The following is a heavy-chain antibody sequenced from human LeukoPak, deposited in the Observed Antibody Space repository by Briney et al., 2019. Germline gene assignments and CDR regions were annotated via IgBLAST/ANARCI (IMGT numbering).Heavy chain of an antibody. CDR2: INEDGSET. CDR1: GFMFRRAW. J-gene: IGHJ6*02. Sequence: GGSLRLSCAASGFMFRRAWMSWVRQAPGKGLEWVANINEDGSETNVVESVKGRFTISRDNAKNSLDLQMNSLRAEDTAVYYCAQTRMSYYYYGMDVWGQGTTVTVSS. D-gene: IGHD2-8*01. V-gene: IGHV3-7*01. CDR3: AQTRMSYYYYGMDV.